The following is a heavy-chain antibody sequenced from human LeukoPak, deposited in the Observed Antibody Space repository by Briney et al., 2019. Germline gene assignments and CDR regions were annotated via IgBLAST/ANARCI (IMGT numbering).Heavy chain of an antibody. CDR2: IKEDGSEK. D-gene: IGHD4-23*01. J-gene: IGHJ4*02. Sequence: RGGTPRLSPAASGFTPSTYRMRWVRHTPGKGLEWVANIKEDGSEKHYVDSVKGRFTISRDNAKNSLYLQMNSLRAEGTALYYCAREQYGGKDYWGQGTLVTVSS. V-gene: IGHV3-7*05. CDR1: GFTPSTYR. CDR3: AREQYGGKDY.